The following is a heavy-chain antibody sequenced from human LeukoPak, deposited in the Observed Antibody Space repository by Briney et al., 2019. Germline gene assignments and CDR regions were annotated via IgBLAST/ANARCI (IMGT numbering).Heavy chain of an antibody. J-gene: IGHJ4*02. CDR3: ARGLYDSTGIRFDY. CDR2: IWYDGSNK. Sequence: GRSLRLSCAASGFTFSSYAMHWVRQAPGKGLEWVAVIWYDGSNKYYADSVKGRFTISRDNSKNTLYLQMNSLRAEDTAVYYCARGLYDSTGIRFDYWGQGTLVTVSS. CDR1: GFTFSSYA. D-gene: IGHD3-22*01. V-gene: IGHV3-33*08.